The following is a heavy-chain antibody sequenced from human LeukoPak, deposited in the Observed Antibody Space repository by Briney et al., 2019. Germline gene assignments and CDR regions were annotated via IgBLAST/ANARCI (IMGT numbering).Heavy chain of an antibody. J-gene: IGHJ5*02. CDR1: GFTFSSYA. Sequence: PGGSLRLSCAASGFTFSSYAMSWVRQAPGKGLEWVSVIYRGGPTYYADSVKGRFTISRDNSKNTLYLQMNSLRAEDTAVYYCARDSYVDSEAVRWFDPWGQGTLVTVSS. V-gene: IGHV3-66*01. D-gene: IGHD4-17*01. CDR3: ARDSYVDSEAVRWFDP. CDR2: IYRGGPT.